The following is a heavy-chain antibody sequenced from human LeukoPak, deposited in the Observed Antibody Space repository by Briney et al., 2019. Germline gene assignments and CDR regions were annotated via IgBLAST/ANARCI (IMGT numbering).Heavy chain of an antibody. D-gene: IGHD1-26*01. Sequence: GSGPTLVNPTQTLTLTCTFSGFSLSTSGMCVSWIRQPPGKALEWLARIDWDDDKYYSTSLKTRLTISKDTSKNQVVLTMTNMDPVDTATYCCARARYSGRYFDYWGQGTLVTVSS. CDR3: ARARYSGRYFDY. V-gene: IGHV2-70*11. CDR2: IDWDDDK. CDR1: GFSLSTSGMC. J-gene: IGHJ4*02.